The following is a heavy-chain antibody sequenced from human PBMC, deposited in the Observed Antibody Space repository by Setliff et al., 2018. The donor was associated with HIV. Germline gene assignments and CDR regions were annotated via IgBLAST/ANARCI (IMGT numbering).Heavy chain of an antibody. V-gene: IGHV3-7*04. CDR2: MNRDGREK. CDR3: ARDPAFGAFDI. D-gene: IGHD3-10*01. J-gene: IGHJ3*02. Sequence: PGGSLRLSCAASGFTFSSSWMTWVRQAPGRGLEYVAGMNRDGREKLYADSVKGRFSISGDNAKNSLYLQMSSLRTEDTAVYFCARDPAFGAFDIWGQGTMVTVSS. CDR1: GFTFSSSW.